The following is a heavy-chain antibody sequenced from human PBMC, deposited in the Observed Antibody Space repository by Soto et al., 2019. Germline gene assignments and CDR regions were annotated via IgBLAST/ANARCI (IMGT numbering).Heavy chain of an antibody. Sequence: PGGSLRLSCAASGFTVSSNYMSWVRQAPWKGLEWVSVIYSGGSTYYADSVKGRFTISRDNSKNTLYLQMNSLRAEDTAVYYCARCLGIAAAGTVDYFDYWGQGTLVTVSS. V-gene: IGHV3-53*01. CDR3: ARCLGIAAAGTVDYFDY. CDR2: IYSGGST. D-gene: IGHD6-13*01. J-gene: IGHJ4*02. CDR1: GFTVSSNY.